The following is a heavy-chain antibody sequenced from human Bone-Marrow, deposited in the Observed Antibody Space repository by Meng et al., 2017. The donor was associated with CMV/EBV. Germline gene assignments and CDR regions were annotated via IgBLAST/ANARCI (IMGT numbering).Heavy chain of an antibody. CDR2: IYYSGST. Sequence: SETLSLTCTVSGGSISSYYWSWIRQPPGKGLEWIGYIYYSGSTNYNPSLKSRVTMSVDTSKNQFSLKLSSVTAADTAVYYCARDVHYYDSSGYLSWFDPWGQGTLVTVSS. V-gene: IGHV4-59*01. D-gene: IGHD3-22*01. J-gene: IGHJ5*02. CDR3: ARDVHYYDSSGYLSWFDP. CDR1: GGSISSYY.